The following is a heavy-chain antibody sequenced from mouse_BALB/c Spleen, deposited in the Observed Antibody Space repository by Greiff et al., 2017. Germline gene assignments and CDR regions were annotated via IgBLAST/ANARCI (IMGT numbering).Heavy chain of an antibody. J-gene: IGHJ4*01. Sequence: EVQLQQSGAELVKPGASVKLSCTASGFNIKDTYMHWVKQRPEQGLEWIGRIDPANGNTKYDPKFQGKAPITADTSSNTAYLQLSSLTSEDTAVYYCAREGDYDIYYAMDYWGQGTSVTVSS. CDR2: IDPANGNT. CDR1: GFNIKDTY. CDR3: AREGDYDIYYAMDY. D-gene: IGHD2-4*01. V-gene: IGHV14-3*02.